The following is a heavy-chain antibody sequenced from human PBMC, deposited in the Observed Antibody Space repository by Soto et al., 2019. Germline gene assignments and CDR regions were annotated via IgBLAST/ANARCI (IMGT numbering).Heavy chain of an antibody. CDR3: ARRYGSCFDY. CDR1: GGSISSYY. Sequence: QVQLQESGPGLVKPSETLSLTCTVSGGSISSYYWSWIRQPPGKGLEWIGYIYYSGSTNYNPSPKSRVTISVDTSKNQFSLKLSSVTAADTGVYYCARRYGSCFDYWGQGTLVTVSS. CDR2: IYYSGST. D-gene: IGHD5-18*01. J-gene: IGHJ4*02. V-gene: IGHV4-59*08.